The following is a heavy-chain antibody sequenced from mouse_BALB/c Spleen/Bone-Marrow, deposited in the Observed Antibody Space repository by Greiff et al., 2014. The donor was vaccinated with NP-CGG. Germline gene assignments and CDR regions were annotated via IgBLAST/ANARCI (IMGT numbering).Heavy chain of an antibody. CDR1: GYTFTSYW. J-gene: IGHJ2*01. CDR3: ARFPFYYDSSFYYFDY. V-gene: IGHV1S41*01. Sequence: DLVKPGASVKLSCKASGYTFTSYWINWIKQRPGQGLEWIGRIAPGSGSTYYNEMFKGKATLTVDTSSSTAYIQLSSLSSEDSAVYFCARFPFYYDSSFYYFDYWGQGTTLTVSS. CDR2: IAPGSGST. D-gene: IGHD1-1*01.